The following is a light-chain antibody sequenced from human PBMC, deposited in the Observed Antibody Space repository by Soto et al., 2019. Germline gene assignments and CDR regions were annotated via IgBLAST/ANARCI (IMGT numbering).Light chain of an antibody. CDR3: QHYNSYSEA. Sequence: DIQMTPSTSPLSASVGDRVTITCRASQSIDTWLAWHQQKPGQVPKLLISKASSLESGVPSRFSGSGSGTEFTLTISSLQPDDFATYYCQHYNSYSEAFGQGTKVDTK. V-gene: IGKV1-5*03. J-gene: IGKJ1*01. CDR2: KAS. CDR1: QSIDTW.